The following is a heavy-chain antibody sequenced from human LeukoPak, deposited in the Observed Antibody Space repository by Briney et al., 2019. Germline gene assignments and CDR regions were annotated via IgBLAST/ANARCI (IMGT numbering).Heavy chain of an antibody. J-gene: IGHJ4*02. V-gene: IGHV4-61*01. Sequence: SETLSLTCTVSGGSASSDSYYWSWIRQPPGKGLEWIGYIYYTGSTNYNPSLKSRVTISVDMSKNQFSLKLTSVTAADTAVYYCATKGPRRGYFDYWGQGTLVAVSS. CDR3: ATKGPRRGYFDY. CDR1: GGSASSDSYY. CDR2: IYYTGST.